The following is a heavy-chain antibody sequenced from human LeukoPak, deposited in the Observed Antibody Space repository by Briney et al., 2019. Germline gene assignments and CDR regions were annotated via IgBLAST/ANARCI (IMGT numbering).Heavy chain of an antibody. D-gene: IGHD5-24*01. V-gene: IGHV4-34*01. J-gene: IGHJ6*03. CDR1: GGSFSGYY. CDR3: ARHVGSNSYYYYMDV. CDR2: INHSGST. Sequence: PSETLSLTCAVYGGSFSGYYWSWIRQPPGKRLEWIGEINHSGSTNYNPSLKSRVTISVDTSKNQFSLKLSSVTAADTAVYYCARHVGSNSYYYYMDVWGKGTTVTISS.